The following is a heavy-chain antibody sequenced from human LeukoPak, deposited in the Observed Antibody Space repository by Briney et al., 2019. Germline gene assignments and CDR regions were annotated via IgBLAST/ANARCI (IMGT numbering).Heavy chain of an antibody. V-gene: IGHV3-21*01. CDR1: GFTFSSYS. Sequence: GGSLRLSCAASGFTFSSYSMDWVRQAPGKGLEWVSSISSNSSYIYYAASVKGRFTISRDNAKNSLYLQVNSLRAEDTAVYYCARPNLYSTSLDAFDIWGQGTMVTVSS. CDR3: ARPNLYSTSLDAFDI. CDR2: ISSNSSYI. D-gene: IGHD2-8*01. J-gene: IGHJ3*02.